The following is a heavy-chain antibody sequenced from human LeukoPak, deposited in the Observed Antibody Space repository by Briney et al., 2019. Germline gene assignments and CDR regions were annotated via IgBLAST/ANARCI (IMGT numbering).Heavy chain of an antibody. CDR3: ARMSLAGVPYYFDY. D-gene: IGHD1-26*01. V-gene: IGHV3-53*01. Sequence: PGGSLRLSCAASGFAVSANYMSWVRQAPGKGLEWVSVIYSGGSTYYADSVKGRFTISRDNAKNSLYLQMNSLRAEDTAVYYCARMSLAGVPYYFDYWGQGTLVTVSS. CDR1: GFAVSANY. CDR2: IYSGGST. J-gene: IGHJ4*02.